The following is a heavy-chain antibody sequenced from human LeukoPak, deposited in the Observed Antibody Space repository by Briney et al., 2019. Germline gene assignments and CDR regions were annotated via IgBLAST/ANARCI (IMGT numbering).Heavy chain of an antibody. D-gene: IGHD2-2*01. CDR2: ILAKAYCGAT. Sequence: GGSLRLSCSPSGFTFGVYAMSGVRQAPGKGLEWVGFILAKAYCGATEYAASVKGRFSISRDDSQSIANLQMNDLKTEDTAVYYCTRAPHPRCSSSGCYLDYWGQGTLVTVSS. V-gene: IGHV3-49*04. J-gene: IGHJ4*02. CDR3: TRAPHPRCSSSGCYLDY. CDR1: GFTFGVYA.